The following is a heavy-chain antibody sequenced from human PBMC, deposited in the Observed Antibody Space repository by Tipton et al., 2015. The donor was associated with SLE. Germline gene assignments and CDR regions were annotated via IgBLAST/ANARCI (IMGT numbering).Heavy chain of an antibody. Sequence: SLRLSCAASGFTFEDYGMSWVRQAPGKGLEWVSGISWNGGNIGYADSVQGRFTISRDNAKFSLYLQMNSLRADDTAVYYCARSYDFWSGQYYFDYWGQGSLVTVSS. CDR2: ISWNGGNI. V-gene: IGHV3-20*04. CDR3: ARSYDFWSGQYYFDY. CDR1: GFTFEDYG. J-gene: IGHJ4*02. D-gene: IGHD3-3*01.